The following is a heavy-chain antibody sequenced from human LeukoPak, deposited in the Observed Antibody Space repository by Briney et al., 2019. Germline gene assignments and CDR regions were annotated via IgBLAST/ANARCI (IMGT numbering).Heavy chain of an antibody. D-gene: IGHD5/OR15-5a*01. J-gene: IGHJ4*02. CDR1: GFTFGNHS. CDR2: ISYDGSTK. CDR3: ARASFDVDMVSTILTYFDY. Sequence: PGRSLRLSCTASGFTFGNHSMHWVRQAPGKGLEWVAFISYDGSTKYYTDSVKGRITISRDNSKNRLYLQMNSLRAEDTAVYYCARASFDVDMVSTILTYFDYWGQGTLVTVSS. V-gene: IGHV3-30-3*01.